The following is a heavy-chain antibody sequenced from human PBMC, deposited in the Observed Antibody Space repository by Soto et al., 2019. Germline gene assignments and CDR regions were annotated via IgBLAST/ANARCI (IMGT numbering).Heavy chain of an antibody. CDR2: IYYSGST. Sequence: PSETLSLTCTVSGASISYGGYYWSWIRQPPGKGLEWIGYIYYSGSTNYNPSLKSRVTISVDTSKNQFSLKLSSVTAADTAVYYCARGGPQAIGYDYWGQGTLVTVSS. CDR1: GASISYGGYY. D-gene: IGHD2-15*01. V-gene: IGHV4-61*08. J-gene: IGHJ4*02. CDR3: ARGGPQAIGYDY.